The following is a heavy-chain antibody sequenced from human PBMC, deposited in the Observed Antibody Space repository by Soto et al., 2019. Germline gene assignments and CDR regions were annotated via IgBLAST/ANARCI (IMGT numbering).Heavy chain of an antibody. CDR1: GFTFSSYG. Sequence: PGGSLRLSCAASGFTFSSYGMHWVRQAPGKGLEWVAVISYDGSNKYYADSVKGRFTISRDNSKNTLYLQMNSLRAEDTAVYYCAKDYFDSSGWGSPPQYYYYGMDFWGQGTTVTVSS. CDR3: AKDYFDSSGWGSPPQYYYYGMDF. D-gene: IGHD3-22*01. CDR2: ISYDGSNK. V-gene: IGHV3-30*18. J-gene: IGHJ6*02.